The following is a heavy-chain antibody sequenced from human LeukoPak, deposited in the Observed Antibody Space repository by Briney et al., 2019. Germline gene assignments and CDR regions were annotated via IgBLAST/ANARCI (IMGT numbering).Heavy chain of an antibody. CDR2: ISAYNGNT. CDR1: GYTFTSYG. J-gene: IGHJ4*02. CDR3: ARGGDYSGYDYYFDY. D-gene: IGHD5-12*01. Sequence: APVKVSCKASGYTFTSYGISWVRQAPGQGLEWMGWISAYNGNTNYAQKLQGRVTMTTDTSTSTAYMELRSLRSDDTAVYYCARGGDYSGYDYYFDYWGQGTLVTVSS. V-gene: IGHV1-18*01.